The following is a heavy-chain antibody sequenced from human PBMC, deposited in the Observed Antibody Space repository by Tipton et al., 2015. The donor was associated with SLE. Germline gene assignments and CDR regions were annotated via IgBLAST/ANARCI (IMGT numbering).Heavy chain of an antibody. D-gene: IGHD6-13*01. Sequence: SLRLSCVASGFTFSSYWMHWVRQAPGKGLVWVLRINSDGSSTFYADSVKGRFTISRDNAKNSLYLQMNSLRAEDTAVYYCARDRRVAAAASGFDYWGQGTLVTVSS. CDR3: ARDRRVAAAASGFDY. J-gene: IGHJ4*02. CDR2: INSDGSST. V-gene: IGHV3-74*01. CDR1: GFTFSSYW.